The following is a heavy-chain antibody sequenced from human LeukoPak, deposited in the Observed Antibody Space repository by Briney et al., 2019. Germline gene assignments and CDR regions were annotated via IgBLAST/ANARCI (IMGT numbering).Heavy chain of an antibody. J-gene: IGHJ4*02. V-gene: IGHV1-69*02. CDR2: IIPILGIA. CDR1: GGTFSSYT. D-gene: IGHD1-26*01. CDR3: ARPSGSYGRYYFDY. Sequence: GAPVKVSCKASGGTFSSYTISWVRQAPGQGLEWMGRIIPILGIANYAQKFQGRVTITADKSTSTAYMELSSLRSEDTAVYYCARPSGSYGRYYFDYWGQGTLVTVSS.